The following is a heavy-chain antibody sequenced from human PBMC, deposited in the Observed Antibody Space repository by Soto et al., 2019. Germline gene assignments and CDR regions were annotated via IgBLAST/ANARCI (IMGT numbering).Heavy chain of an antibody. CDR3: ARRIALSGTAGAPGD. CDR1: RGSVSSNNW. Sequence: QVQLQESGPGLVKPSGTLSLTCGVSRGSVSSNNWWTWVRQPPGKGLEWIGEIYQTGTTNYNPSLQIRVTISLDKSNNHFSLKLNSVTAADTAVYYCARRIALSGTAGAPGDWGQGTLVIVSS. D-gene: IGHD6-19*01. V-gene: IGHV4-4*02. J-gene: IGHJ4*02. CDR2: IYQTGTT.